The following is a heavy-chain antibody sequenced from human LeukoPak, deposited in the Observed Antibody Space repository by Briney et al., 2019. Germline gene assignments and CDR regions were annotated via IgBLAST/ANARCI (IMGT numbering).Heavy chain of an antibody. V-gene: IGHV1-2*02. CDR2: INPNSGGT. D-gene: IGHD3-3*01. Sequence: ASVKVSCKASGYTFTGYYMHWVRQAPGQGLEWMGWINPNSGGTNYAQKFQGRVTMTRDTSISTAYMELSRLRSDDTAVYYCARAANYDFWSGYSPQFDPWGQGTLVTVSS. CDR1: GYTFTGYY. J-gene: IGHJ5*02. CDR3: ARAANYDFWSGYSPQFDP.